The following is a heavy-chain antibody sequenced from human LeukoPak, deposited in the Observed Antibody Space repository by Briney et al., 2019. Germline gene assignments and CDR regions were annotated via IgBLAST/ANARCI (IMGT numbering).Heavy chain of an antibody. Sequence: SVKVSCKASGGTFSSYAISWVRQAPGQGLEWMGRIIPILGIANYAQKFQGRVTITADKSTSTAYMELSGLRSEDTAVYYCARDPVPGYDFLAYFDYWGQGTLVTVSS. V-gene: IGHV1-69*04. D-gene: IGHD5-12*01. CDR1: GGTFSSYA. CDR2: IIPILGIA. J-gene: IGHJ4*02. CDR3: ARDPVPGYDFLAYFDY.